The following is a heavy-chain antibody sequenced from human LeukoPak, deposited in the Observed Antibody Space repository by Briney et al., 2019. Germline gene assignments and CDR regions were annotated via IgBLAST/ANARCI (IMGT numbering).Heavy chain of an antibody. D-gene: IGHD6-6*01. CDR2: IYYSGST. CDR3: ARVKGQLVHSYYYYMDV. J-gene: IGHJ6*03. Sequence: SETLSLTCTVSGGSISSYYWSWIRQPPGKGLEWIGYIYYSGSTNYNPSLKSRVTISVDTSKNQFSLKLSSVTAADTAVYYCARVKGQLVHSYYYYMDVWGKGTTVTVSS. CDR1: GGSISSYY. V-gene: IGHV4-59*01.